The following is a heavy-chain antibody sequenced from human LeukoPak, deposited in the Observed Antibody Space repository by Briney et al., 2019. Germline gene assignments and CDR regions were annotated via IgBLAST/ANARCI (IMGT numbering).Heavy chain of an antibody. D-gene: IGHD1-26*01. Sequence: SETLSLTCAVSGYSISSGYYWGWIRQPPGKGLEWIGSIYHSGSTYYNPSLKSRVTISVDTSKNQFSLKLSSVNAADTAVYYCATRPDPYYTAYWDQGNLLTVSS. CDR2: IYHSGST. V-gene: IGHV4-38-2*01. CDR1: GYSISSGYY. J-gene: IGHJ4*02. CDR3: ATRPDPYYTAY.